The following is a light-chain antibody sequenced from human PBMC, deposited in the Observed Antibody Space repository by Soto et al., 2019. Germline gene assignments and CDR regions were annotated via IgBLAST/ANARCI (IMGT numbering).Light chain of an antibody. CDR3: QQYNGYSRT. J-gene: IGKJ1*01. V-gene: IGKV1-5*03. Sequence: DIQMTQSPSTLSASVGDRVTITCRASQSISSWLAWYQQKPGKAPKILIYKASSLETGVPSRFSGSGSGTEFTLAISSLQPDDFATYYCQQYNGYSRTLGQGTKVDI. CDR2: KAS. CDR1: QSISSW.